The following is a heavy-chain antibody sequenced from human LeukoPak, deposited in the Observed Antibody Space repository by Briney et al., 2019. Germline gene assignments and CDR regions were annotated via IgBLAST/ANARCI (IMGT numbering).Heavy chain of an antibody. Sequence: PGGSLRLSCAASGFTFSDYYMSWIRQAPGKGLEWVSYISSSSSTIYYADSVKGRFTISRDNAKNSLYLQMNSLRAEDTAVYYCARSSGYYYDYYYYYMDAWGKGTTVTVSS. V-gene: IGHV3-11*04. CDR2: ISSSSSTI. D-gene: IGHD3-22*01. J-gene: IGHJ6*03. CDR1: GFTFSDYY. CDR3: ARSSGYYYDYYYYYMDA.